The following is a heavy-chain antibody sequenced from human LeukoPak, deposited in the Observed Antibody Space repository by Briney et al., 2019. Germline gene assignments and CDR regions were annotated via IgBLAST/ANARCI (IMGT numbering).Heavy chain of an antibody. CDR2: LYPGVGT. J-gene: IGHJ6*03. CDR3: ARLKFYDSTGYSPGHYMDV. D-gene: IGHD3-22*01. Sequence: SETLSLTCTVSGGPIFSYYGSWIRQTAGKGLEWIGRLYPGVGTDYNPSLKSRVTMSVDTSKKQFALKLSAVTAPDTAVYSCARLKFYDSTGYSPGHYMDVWGKGTTVTVSS. V-gene: IGHV4-4*07. CDR1: GGPIFSYY.